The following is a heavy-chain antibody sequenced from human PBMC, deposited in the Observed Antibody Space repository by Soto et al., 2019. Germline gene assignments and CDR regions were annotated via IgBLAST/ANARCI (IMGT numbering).Heavy chain of an antibody. CDR3: AKDRYSSGWYYFDY. D-gene: IGHD6-19*01. CDR2: ISWSSGTI. CDR1: GFTFDDYA. Sequence: GGSLRLSCAASGFTFDDYAMHWVRQAPGKGLEWVSGISWSSGTIAYADSVKGRFTISRDNAKNSLYLQMNSLRAEDTALYCCAKDRYSSGWYYFDYWGQGTLVTVSS. V-gene: IGHV3-9*01. J-gene: IGHJ4*02.